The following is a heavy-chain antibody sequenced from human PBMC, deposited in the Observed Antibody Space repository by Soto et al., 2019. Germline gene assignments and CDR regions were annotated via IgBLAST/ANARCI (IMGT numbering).Heavy chain of an antibody. J-gene: IGHJ3*02. CDR2: ISYDGSNK. V-gene: IGHV3-30-3*01. Sequence: QVQLVESGGGVVQPGRSLRLSCAASGFTFSSYAMHWVRQAPGKGLEWVAVISYDGSNKYYADSVKGRFTISRDNSKNTLYLQMNTLRAEDTAVYYCATSESWELLAGGAFDIWAQGTMVTVSS. CDR1: GFTFSSYA. CDR3: ATSESWELLAGGAFDI. D-gene: IGHD1-26*01.